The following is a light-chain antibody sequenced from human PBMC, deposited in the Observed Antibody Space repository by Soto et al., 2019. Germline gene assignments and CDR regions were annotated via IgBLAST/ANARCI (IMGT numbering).Light chain of an antibody. Sequence: DIPMTQSPSSLSASVGDRVTLTCRASQDISHYLAWYQQKPGKVPKLLIYAASTLQSGVPSRFSGSGSGTDFTLTISSLQPEDIATYYCQKYNRAPCTFGPGTKVEIK. CDR1: QDISHY. CDR3: QKYNRAPCT. J-gene: IGKJ1*01. CDR2: AAS. V-gene: IGKV1-27*01.